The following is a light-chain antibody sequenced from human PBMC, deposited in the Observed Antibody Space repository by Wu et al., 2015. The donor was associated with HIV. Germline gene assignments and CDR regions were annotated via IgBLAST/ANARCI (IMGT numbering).Light chain of an antibody. J-gene: IGKJ1*01. CDR3: QHRSDWPT. Sequence: EIVLTQSPATLSLSSGETATLSCRASRSVSGTLAWYQQKPGQALRLLIYDASNRATGVPARFSGSGSFTDFTLTISSLEPEDSAVYYCQHRSDWPTFGQGTKVEIQ. CDR1: RSVSGT. V-gene: IGKV3-11*01. CDR2: DAS.